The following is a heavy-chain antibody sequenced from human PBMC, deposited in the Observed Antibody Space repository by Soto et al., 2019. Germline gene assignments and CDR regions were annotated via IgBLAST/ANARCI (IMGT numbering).Heavy chain of an antibody. CDR3: TRRGGYSGYAPFDY. J-gene: IGHJ4*02. D-gene: IGHD5-12*01. CDR2: INGGGSSA. CDR1: GFSFSIFW. V-gene: IGHV3-74*01. Sequence: EVQLVESGGDLVQPGGSLRLSCAASGFSFSIFWMHWVRQAPGKGLVWVSAINGGGSSADYADSVKVRFTFSRDNAKNTVYLQMTTRSAEDTAVYSCTRRGGYSGYAPFDYWGQGNLVSVSS.